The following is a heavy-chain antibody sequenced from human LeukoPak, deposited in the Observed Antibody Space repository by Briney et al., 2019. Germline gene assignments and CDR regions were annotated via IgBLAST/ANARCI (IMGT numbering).Heavy chain of an antibody. CDR3: ARHFYYNTGYYLRPLDY. V-gene: IGHV3-23*01. D-gene: IGHD3-22*01. CDR1: GFTLSSYA. Sequence: HPGGSLRLSCAASGFTLSSYAMTWVRQAPGKGLEWVSTITGNSGDTFYADSVKGRFTISRDSSKNTLYLQMNSLRAEDAAMYYCARHFYYNTGYYLRPLDYWGQGTLVTVSS. J-gene: IGHJ4*02. CDR2: ITGNSGDT.